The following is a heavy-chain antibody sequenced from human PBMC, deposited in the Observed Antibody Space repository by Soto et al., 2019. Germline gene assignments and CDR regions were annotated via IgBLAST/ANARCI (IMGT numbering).Heavy chain of an antibody. J-gene: IGHJ4*02. D-gene: IGHD3-10*01. CDR2: INHSGST. V-gene: IGHV4-34*01. CDR1: GGSFSGYY. Sequence: LSLTCAVYGGSFSGYYCSWIRQPPGKGLEWIGEINHSGSTNYNPSLKSRVTISVDTSKNQFSLKLSSVTAADTAVYYCARGHVLLWFGEPPGGQGTLVTVSS. CDR3: ARGHVLLWFGEPP.